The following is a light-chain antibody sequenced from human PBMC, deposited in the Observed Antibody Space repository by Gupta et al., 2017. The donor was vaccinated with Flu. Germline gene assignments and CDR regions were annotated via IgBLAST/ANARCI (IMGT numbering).Light chain of an antibody. J-gene: IGKJ4*01. CDR2: TAS. CDR1: QGIRND. V-gene: IGKV1-17*01. Sequence: PSSLSASVGDRVTITCRASQGIRNDLGWFQQRPGKAPKRLIYTASKLKSGVPSRFSGSGSGTEFTLTISSLQPDDFATYYCRQQNSSPMTFGRGTKVDIK. CDR3: RQQNSSPMT.